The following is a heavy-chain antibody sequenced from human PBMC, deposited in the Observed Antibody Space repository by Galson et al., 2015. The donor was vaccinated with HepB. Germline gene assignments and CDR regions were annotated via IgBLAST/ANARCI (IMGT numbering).Heavy chain of an antibody. CDR2: IYSGGST. Sequence: SLRLSCAASGFTVSSNYMSWVRQAPGKGLEWVSVIYSGGSTYYADSVKGRFTISRDNSKNTLYLQMNSLRAEDTAVYYCARDKGFRRLHYYDSIGAFDIWGQGTMVTVSS. J-gene: IGHJ3*02. D-gene: IGHD3-22*01. CDR3: ARDKGFRRLHYYDSIGAFDI. CDR1: GFTVSSNY. V-gene: IGHV3-53*01.